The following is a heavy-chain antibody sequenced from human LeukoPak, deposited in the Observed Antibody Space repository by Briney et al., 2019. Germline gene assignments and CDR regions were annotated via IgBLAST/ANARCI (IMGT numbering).Heavy chain of an antibody. CDR1: GFTFSSYE. Sequence: GGSLRLSCAASGFTFSSYEMNWVRRAPGKGLEWVATIKEGGSEKYYSDSMKGRLTISRDNAKKSLYLQMNSLRAEDTGMYYCASLNYGQVWGSPHYYFDYWGQGILVTVSS. V-gene: IGHV3-7*01. CDR3: ASLNYGQVWGSPHYYFDY. CDR2: IKEGGSEK. J-gene: IGHJ4*02. D-gene: IGHD3-16*01.